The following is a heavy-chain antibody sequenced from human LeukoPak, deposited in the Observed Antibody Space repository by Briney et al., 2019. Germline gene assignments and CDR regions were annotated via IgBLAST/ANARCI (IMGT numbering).Heavy chain of an antibody. CDR3: ARETNYYDNSNYAFDY. J-gene: IGHJ4*02. D-gene: IGHD3-22*01. CDR2: ISAYNGNT. Sequence: ASVKVSCKASGSTFTSYGISWVRQAPGQGLEWMGWISAYNGNTNYAQKLQGRVTMTRDTSTSTVYMELSSLRSEDTAVYYCARETNYYDNSNYAFDYWGQGTLVTVSS. CDR1: GSTFTSYG. V-gene: IGHV1-18*01.